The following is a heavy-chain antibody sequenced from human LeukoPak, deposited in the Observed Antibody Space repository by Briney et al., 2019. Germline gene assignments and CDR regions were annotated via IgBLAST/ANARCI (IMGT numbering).Heavy chain of an antibody. Sequence: PGGSLRLFCAASGFTFSSYAMSWVRQAPGKGLEWVSAISGSGGSTYYADSVKGRFTISRDNSKNTLYLQMNSLRAEDTAVYYCAKSGVVVPATKGYFDYWGQGTLVTVSS. V-gene: IGHV3-23*01. CDR3: AKSGVVVPATKGYFDY. D-gene: IGHD2-2*01. CDR1: GFTFSSYA. CDR2: ISGSGGST. J-gene: IGHJ4*02.